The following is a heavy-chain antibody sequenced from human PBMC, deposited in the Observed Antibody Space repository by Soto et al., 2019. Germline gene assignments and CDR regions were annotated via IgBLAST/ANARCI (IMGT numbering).Heavy chain of an antibody. V-gene: IGHV4-59*02. CDR2: IYYSGST. CDR1: GGSVSSYY. D-gene: IGHD2-15*01. Sequence: SETLPLTWTVSGGSVSSYYWSWIRQPPGKGLEWIGYIYYSGSTNYNPSLKSRVTISVDTSKNQFSLKLSSVTAADTAVYCCAREVVYYFDYWGQGTLVTVSS. CDR3: AREVVYYFDY. J-gene: IGHJ4*02.